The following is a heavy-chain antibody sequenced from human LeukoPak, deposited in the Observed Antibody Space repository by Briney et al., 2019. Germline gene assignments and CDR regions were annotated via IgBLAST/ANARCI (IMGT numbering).Heavy chain of an antibody. CDR3: ARDDCSGGSCVDN. CDR2: INHSGST. CDR1: GGSISSGGYY. V-gene: IGHV4-31*03. J-gene: IGHJ4*02. D-gene: IGHD2-15*01. Sequence: SETLSLTCTVSGGSISSGGYYWSWIRQHPGKGLEWIGEINHSGSTNYNPSLKSRVTISVDTSKNQFSLKLSSVTAADTAVYYCARDDCSGGSCVDNWGQGTPVTVSS.